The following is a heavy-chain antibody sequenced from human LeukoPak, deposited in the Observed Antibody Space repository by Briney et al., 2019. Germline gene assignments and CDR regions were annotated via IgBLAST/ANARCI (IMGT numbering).Heavy chain of an antibody. CDR1: GYTFTSYG. CDR3: ARDLGNNYFDY. D-gene: IGHD7-27*01. V-gene: IGHV1-18*01. Sequence: GASVKVFCRASGYTFTSYGISWGRQAPGQGLEEMGWISAYSGNTNYAQKLQGRVTMTTDTSTSTAYMELRSLRSDDTAVYYCARDLGNNYFDYWGQGTLVTVSS. CDR2: ISAYSGNT. J-gene: IGHJ4*02.